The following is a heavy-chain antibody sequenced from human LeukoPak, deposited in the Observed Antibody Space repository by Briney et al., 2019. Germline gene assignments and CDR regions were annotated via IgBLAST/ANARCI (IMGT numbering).Heavy chain of an antibody. CDR3: ASDGDGYKSPYFDY. J-gene: IGHJ4*02. V-gene: IGHV3-30-3*01. CDR2: ISYDGSNK. CDR1: GFTFSSYA. D-gene: IGHD5-24*01. Sequence: GGSLRLSCAASGFTFSSYAMHWVRQAPGKGLEWVAVISYDGSNKYYADSVKGRFTISRDNSKNTLYLQMNSLRAEDTAVYYCASDGDGYKSPYFDYWGQGTLVTVSS.